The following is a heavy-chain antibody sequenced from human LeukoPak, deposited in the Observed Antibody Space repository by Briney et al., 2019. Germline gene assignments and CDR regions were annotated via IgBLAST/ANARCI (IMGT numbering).Heavy chain of an antibody. CDR2: IYYSGST. J-gene: IGHJ4*02. Sequence: SETLSRTCTVSGGSISSYYWSWIRQPPGKGLEWIGYIYYSGSTNYNPSLKSRVTISVDTSKNQFSLKLSSVTAADTAVYYCARGYCSGGSCYAVDYWGQGTLVTVS. CDR3: ARGYCSGGSCYAVDY. CDR1: GGSISSYY. D-gene: IGHD2-15*01. V-gene: IGHV4-59*01.